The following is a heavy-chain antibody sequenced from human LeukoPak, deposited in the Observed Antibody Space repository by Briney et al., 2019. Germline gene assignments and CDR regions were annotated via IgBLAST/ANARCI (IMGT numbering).Heavy chain of an antibody. D-gene: IGHD1-26*01. CDR3: ARDRGSYFSYGMDV. J-gene: IGHJ6*02. CDR1: GFTFSSYW. Sequence: GGSLRLSCAASGFTFSSYWMHWVRQAPGKGLVWVSRINSDGSSTSYADSVKGRFTISRDNAKNSLYLQMNSLRAEDTALYYCARDRGSYFSYGMDVWGQGTTVTVSS. V-gene: IGHV3-74*01. CDR2: INSDGSST.